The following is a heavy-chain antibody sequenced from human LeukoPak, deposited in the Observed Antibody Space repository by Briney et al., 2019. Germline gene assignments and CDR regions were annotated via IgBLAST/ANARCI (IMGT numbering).Heavy chain of an antibody. Sequence: GGSLRLSCAASGFTFSSYSMNWVRHAPGKGLEWVSSISSSSSYIYYADSVKGRFTISRDNAKNSLYLQMNSLRAEDTAVYYCAREKGQLVLVAFDYWGQGTLVTVSS. D-gene: IGHD6-13*01. CDR2: ISSSSSYI. V-gene: IGHV3-21*01. CDR1: GFTFSSYS. CDR3: AREKGQLVLVAFDY. J-gene: IGHJ4*02.